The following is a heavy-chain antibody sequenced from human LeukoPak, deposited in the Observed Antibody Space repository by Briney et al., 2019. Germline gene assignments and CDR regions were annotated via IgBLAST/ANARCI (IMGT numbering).Heavy chain of an antibody. D-gene: IGHD3-10*01. CDR2: ISSSSSYI. V-gene: IGHV3-21*01. Sequence: PGGSLRLSCAASGFTFSSYSMNWVRQAPGEGLEWVSSISSSSSYIYYADSVKGRFTISRDNAKNSLYLQMNSLRAEDTAVYYCARDLLWGSHWGQGTLVTVSS. J-gene: IGHJ4*02. CDR1: GFTFSSYS. CDR3: ARDLLWGSH.